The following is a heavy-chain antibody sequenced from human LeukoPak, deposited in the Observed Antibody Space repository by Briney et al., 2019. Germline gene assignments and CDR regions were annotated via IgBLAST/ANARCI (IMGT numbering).Heavy chain of an antibody. V-gene: IGHV3-23*01. CDR1: GFTFSSYA. D-gene: IGHD4-11*01. CDR3: AKDIQRGFDYTNSLDS. J-gene: IGHJ4*02. Sequence: TGGSLRLSCAASGFTFSSYAMSWVRQAPGKGLEWVSAISGSGGNTYYADSVKGRFTISRDNSKNTLYLQMNSLRAEDTAVYYCAKDIQRGFDYTNSLDSWGQGTLVIVSS. CDR2: ISGSGGNT.